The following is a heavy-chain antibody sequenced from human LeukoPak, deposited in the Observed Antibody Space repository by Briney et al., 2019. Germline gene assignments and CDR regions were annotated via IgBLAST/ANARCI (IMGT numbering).Heavy chain of an antibody. D-gene: IGHD5-18*01. CDR2: INHSGST. J-gene: IGHJ5*02. Sequence: PSESLSLTCAVYGGSFSGYYWSWIRQPPGKGLEWIGEINHSGSTNYNPSLRSRVTISVDTSKNQFSLKLSSVTAADTAVYYCARAWIQLAFDPWGQGTLVTVSS. V-gene: IGHV4-34*01. CDR3: ARAWIQLAFDP. CDR1: GGSFSGYY.